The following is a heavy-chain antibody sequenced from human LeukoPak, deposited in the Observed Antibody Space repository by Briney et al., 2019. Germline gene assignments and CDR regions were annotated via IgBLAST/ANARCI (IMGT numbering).Heavy chain of an antibody. CDR2: INHSGYT. CDR3: SRQVVGNDY. V-gene: IGHV4-34*01. D-gene: IGHD3-22*01. CDR1: GESSFSSYY. Sequence: PSETLSLTCAVYGESSFSSYYWGWIRQTPGGALEWIGEINHSGYTNYNPSLKSRVTLSIDTSKNQSSLRLNSVTAADTAVYYCSRQVVGNDYWGQGTLVTVSS. J-gene: IGHJ4*02.